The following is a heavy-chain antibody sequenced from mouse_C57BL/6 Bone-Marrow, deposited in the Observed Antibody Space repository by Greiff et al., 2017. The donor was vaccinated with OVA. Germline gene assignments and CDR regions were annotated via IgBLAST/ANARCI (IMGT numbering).Heavy chain of an antibody. CDR3: ARRVYDGYYYLYFDV. D-gene: IGHD2-3*01. CDR1: GYAFSSSW. V-gene: IGHV1-82*01. J-gene: IGHJ1*03. CDR2: IYPGDGDT. Sequence: VQLQQSGPELVKPGASVKISCKASGYAFSSSWMNWVKQRPGKGLEWIGRIYPGDGDTNYNGKFKGKATLTADKSSSTAYMQLSSLTSEDSAVYFCARRVYDGYYYLYFDVWGTGTTVTVSS.